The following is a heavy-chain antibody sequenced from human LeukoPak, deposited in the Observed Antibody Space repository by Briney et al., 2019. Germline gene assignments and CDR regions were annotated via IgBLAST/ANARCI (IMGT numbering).Heavy chain of an antibody. V-gene: IGHV3-21*01. D-gene: IGHD3-10*01. CDR1: GFTFSSYS. CDR3: ARVDRYGSGGFDY. J-gene: IGHJ4*02. Sequence: GGSLRLSFAASGFTFSSYSMNWVRQAPGKGLEWVSTISSSSSYIYYADSVKGRFTISRDNAKNSLYLQMNSLRGEDTAVYYCARVDRYGSGGFDYWGQGTLVTVSS. CDR2: ISSSSSYI.